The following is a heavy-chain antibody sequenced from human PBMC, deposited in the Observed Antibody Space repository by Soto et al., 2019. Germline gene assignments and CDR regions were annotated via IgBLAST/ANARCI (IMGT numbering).Heavy chain of an antibody. CDR1: GGSVSSGSYY. V-gene: IGHV4-61*01. Sequence: SSEILSLACTVSGGSVSSGSYYWSWIRQPPGEGLEWIGFIYYSGSTNYNPSLKSRVTISVDTSKNQFSLKLSSVTAADTAVYYCARAMYYYDSSGYYGGSYYYYGMDVWGQGTTVT. J-gene: IGHJ6*02. CDR2: IYYSGST. D-gene: IGHD3-22*01. CDR3: ARAMYYYDSSGYYGGSYYYYGMDV.